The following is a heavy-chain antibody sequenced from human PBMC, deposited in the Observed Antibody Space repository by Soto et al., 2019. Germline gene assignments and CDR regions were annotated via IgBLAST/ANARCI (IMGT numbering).Heavy chain of an antibody. CDR2: IYYSGST. Sequence: PSETLSLTCTVSGGSISSGDYYWSWIRQPPGKGLEWIGYIYYSGSTYYNPSLKSRVTISVDTSKNQFSLELSSVTAADTAVYYCASTLGYCSGGSCYSKVGNWFDPWGQGTLVTVSS. J-gene: IGHJ5*02. D-gene: IGHD2-15*01. CDR3: ASTLGYCSGGSCYSKVGNWFDP. V-gene: IGHV4-30-4*01. CDR1: GGSISSGDYY.